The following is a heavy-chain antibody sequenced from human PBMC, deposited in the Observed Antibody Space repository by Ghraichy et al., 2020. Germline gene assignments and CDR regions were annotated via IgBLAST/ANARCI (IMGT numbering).Heavy chain of an antibody. CDR2: MSGSGHST. CDR3: AKNSRGCSGGSCYDGAQYFQH. V-gene: IGHV3-23*01. D-gene: IGHD2-15*01. J-gene: IGHJ1*01. Sequence: GGSLRLSCAASGFTFSSYVMSWVRQAPGKGLEWVSAMSGSGHSTNYADSVRGRFTISRDNSKNTVYLQMNSLRADDTAVYYCAKNSRGCSGGSCYDGAQYFQHWGQGTLVTVSS. CDR1: GFTFSSYV.